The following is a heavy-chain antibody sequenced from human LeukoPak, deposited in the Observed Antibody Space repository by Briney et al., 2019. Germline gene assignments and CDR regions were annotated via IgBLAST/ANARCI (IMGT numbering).Heavy chain of an antibody. CDR2: IGGSGSST. Sequence: GGSLRLSCAASGFNFNSYAMSWVRQAPAKGPEWVSTIGGSGSSTYYADSVKGRFTVSRDNSKNTVFLQMNGLRAEDTAVYFCAKSPYSSSFYNYFDFWGQGTLVTVSS. CDR3: AKSPYSSSFYNYFDF. V-gene: IGHV3-23*01. CDR1: GFNFNSYA. D-gene: IGHD6-13*01. J-gene: IGHJ4*02.